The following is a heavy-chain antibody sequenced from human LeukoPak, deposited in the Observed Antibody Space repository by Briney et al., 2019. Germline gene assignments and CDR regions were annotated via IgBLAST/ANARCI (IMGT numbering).Heavy chain of an antibody. CDR3: ATGGSSGFDP. CDR1: GYTFTSYD. Sequence: ASVKVSCKASGYTFTSYDITWVRQAPGQGLEWMGWVSPYNANTNYAQNLQGRVTMTEDTSTDTAYMELSSLRSEDTAVYYCATGGSSGFDPWGQGTLVTVSS. CDR2: VSPYNANT. J-gene: IGHJ5*02. D-gene: IGHD6-6*01. V-gene: IGHV1-18*01.